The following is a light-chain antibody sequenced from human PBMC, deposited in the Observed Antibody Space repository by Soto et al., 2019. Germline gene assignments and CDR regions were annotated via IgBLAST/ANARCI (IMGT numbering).Light chain of an antibody. V-gene: IGLV2-14*01. Sequence: QSVLTQPASVSGSPGQSITISCTGTSSDVGGYNYVSWYQQHPGEAPKLMIYDVRNRPSGVSNRFSGSKSVNTASLTISGLQAEDGADYSCSSYTTISTYVFGTGTKVTVL. CDR2: DVR. CDR1: SSDVGGYNY. J-gene: IGLJ1*01. CDR3: SSYTTISTYV.